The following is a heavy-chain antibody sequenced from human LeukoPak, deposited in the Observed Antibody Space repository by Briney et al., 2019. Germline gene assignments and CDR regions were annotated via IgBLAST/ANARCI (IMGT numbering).Heavy chain of an antibody. CDR2: ISGSSSTI. CDR1: GFTFSSYS. Sequence: GGSLRLSCAACGFTFSSYSMNWVRQAPGKGLEWVSYISGSSSTIYYADSVKGRFTISRDNAKNSLYLQMNSLRAEDTAVYYCATHELKDAFDIWGQGTMVTVSS. D-gene: IGHD3-10*01. J-gene: IGHJ3*02. V-gene: IGHV3-48*01. CDR3: ATHELKDAFDI.